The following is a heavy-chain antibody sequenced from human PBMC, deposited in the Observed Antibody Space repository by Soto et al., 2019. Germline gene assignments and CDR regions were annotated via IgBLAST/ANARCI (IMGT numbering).Heavy chain of an antibody. J-gene: IGHJ4*02. CDR2: ITAGAFST. CDR1: GFTFRSSA. D-gene: IGHD3-22*01. V-gene: IGHV3-23*01. CDR3: AKRYENSGYPSTFDY. Sequence: PGGSLRLSCAASGFTFRSSAMAWVRQAPGKGLEWVSSITAGAFSTYFADSVKGRFTISRDNSNNILYLQMNSLRAEDTALYYCAKRYENSGYPSTFDYWGQGTLVTVSS.